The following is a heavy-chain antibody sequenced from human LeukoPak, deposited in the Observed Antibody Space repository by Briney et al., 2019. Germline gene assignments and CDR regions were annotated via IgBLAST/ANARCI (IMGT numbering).Heavy chain of an antibody. J-gene: IGHJ3*02. CDR1: GFTFGDYA. D-gene: IGHD1-26*01. CDR3: TRDLLVGATTTAFDI. V-gene: IGHV3-49*04. CDR2: IRSKAYGGTT. Sequence: PGRSLRLSCTASGFTFGDYAMSWVRQAPGKGVEWVGFIRSKAYGGTTEYAASVKGRFTISRDDSKSIAYLQMNSLKTEDTAVYYCTRDLLVGATTTAFDIWGQGTMVTVSS.